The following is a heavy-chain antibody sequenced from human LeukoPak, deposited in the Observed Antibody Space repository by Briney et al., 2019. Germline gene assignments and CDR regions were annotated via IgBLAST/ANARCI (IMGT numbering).Heavy chain of an antibody. CDR3: ARVGYYGDYALALDH. D-gene: IGHD4-17*01. Sequence: GGSLRLSCASSGFDVSSNYMTWARQAPGKGLDWVSLLYRDGTTYYADSVKGRFTISRDSSKSTLYLQMNSLTVEDTAFYYCARVGYYGDYALALDHWGHGTLVSVST. CDR2: LYRDGTT. V-gene: IGHV3-53*01. J-gene: IGHJ4*01. CDR1: GFDVSSNY.